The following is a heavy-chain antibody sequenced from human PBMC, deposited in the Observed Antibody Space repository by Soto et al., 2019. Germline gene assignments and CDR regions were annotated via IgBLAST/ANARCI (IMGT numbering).Heavy chain of an antibody. CDR2: ISWNSGSI. D-gene: IGHD4-17*01. CDR3: AKDGSDYGGDNWFDP. J-gene: IGHJ5*02. V-gene: IGHV3-9*01. Sequence: GGSLRLSCAASGFTFDDYAMHWVRQAPGKGLEWVSGISWNSGSIGYGDSVKGRFTISRDNAKNSLYLQMNSLRAEDTALYYCAKDGSDYGGDNWFDPWGQGTLVTVSS. CDR1: GFTFDDYA.